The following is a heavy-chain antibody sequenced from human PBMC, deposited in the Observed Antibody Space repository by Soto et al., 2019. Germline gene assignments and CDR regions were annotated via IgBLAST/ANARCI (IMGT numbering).Heavy chain of an antibody. D-gene: IGHD1-20*01. CDR2: IIPIFGTT. V-gene: IGHV1-69*01. CDR1: GGTFSNYA. CDR3: ARVDGYNRNSYFDY. J-gene: IGHJ4*02. Sequence: QVQLVQSGAEVKKPGSSVKVSCKASGGTFSNYAISWVRQAPGQGLEWMGGIIPIFGTTNYAQKFQGRVTITADESTSTAYMELSSLRSEDTAVYYCARVDGYNRNSYFDYWGQGTPVTVSS.